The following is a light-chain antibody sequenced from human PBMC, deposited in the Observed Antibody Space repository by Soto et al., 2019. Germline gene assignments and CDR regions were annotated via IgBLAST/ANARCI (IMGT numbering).Light chain of an antibody. Sequence: DIHMTQSPSSLSASVGDTVTITCQASEGITNYLNWYQQKPGKAPKLQIYAASSLQSGVPSRFSGSGSGTDFTLTISSLQPEDFATYYCQQSYSTPPTFGQGTKVDIK. CDR3: QQSYSTPPT. J-gene: IGKJ1*01. CDR2: AAS. V-gene: IGKV1-39*01. CDR1: EGITNY.